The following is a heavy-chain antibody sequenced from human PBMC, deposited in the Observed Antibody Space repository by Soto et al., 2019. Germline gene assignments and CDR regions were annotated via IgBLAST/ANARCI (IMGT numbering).Heavy chain of an antibody. J-gene: IGHJ5*02. CDR2: ISAYTDDP. CDR3: ARVIPDAEAWFDP. V-gene: IGHV1-18*01. D-gene: IGHD2-2*01. Sequence: ASVKVSCEASGNTFTNFGVTWVRQAPGQGLEWMGWISAYTDDPNYAQKFQGRVTMTIDTSTSTAYLDLRSLTSDDTAVYYCARVIPDAEAWFDPWGQGTLVTVSS. CDR1: GNTFTNFG.